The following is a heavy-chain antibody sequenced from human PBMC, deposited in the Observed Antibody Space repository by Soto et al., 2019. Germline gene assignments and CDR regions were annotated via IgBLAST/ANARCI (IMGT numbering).Heavy chain of an antibody. CDR3: ATSPGYSGYDYHYYYMDV. V-gene: IGHV1-24*01. J-gene: IGHJ6*03. CDR2: FDPEDGET. D-gene: IGHD5-12*01. Sequence: QVQLVQSGAEVKKPGASVKVSCKVSGYTLTELSMHWVRQAPGKGLEWMGGFDPEDGETIYAQKFQSRVTMTEDTSTDTAYMELSSLRSEDTAVYYCATSPGYSGYDYHYYYMDVWGKGTTVTVSS. CDR1: GYTLTELS.